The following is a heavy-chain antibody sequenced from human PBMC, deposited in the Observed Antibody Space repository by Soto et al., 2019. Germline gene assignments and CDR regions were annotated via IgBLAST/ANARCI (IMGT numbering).Heavy chain of an antibody. V-gene: IGHV3-30*18. CDR1: GFTFSSYG. CDR2: ISDDGSDK. Sequence: QVQLVESGGGVVQPGRSLRLSCAASGFTFSSYGMHWVRQAPGKGLEWVTRISDDGSDKKYSASVKGRFTVTRDNSKNTLYLQMNSLRPEDTAVYYCAKESAYDFDQWGQGALVIVSS. CDR3: AKESAYDFDQ. D-gene: IGHD5-12*01. J-gene: IGHJ5*02.